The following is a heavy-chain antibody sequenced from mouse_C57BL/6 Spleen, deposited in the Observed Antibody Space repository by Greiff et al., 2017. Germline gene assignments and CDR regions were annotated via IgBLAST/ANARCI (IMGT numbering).Heavy chain of an antibody. D-gene: IGHD2-2*01. CDR1: GFTFPDYY. CDR3: AATEGYDDGLSY. CDR2: IRNKANGYPT. J-gene: IGHJ3*01. Sequence: EVKLMESGGGLVQPGGSLSLSCAASGFTFPDYYMSWVRQPPGKALEWLGFIRNKANGYPTEYSASVKGRFTISRANSQSILYLQMKALRAEDSATYYCAATEGYDDGLSYWGQGTLVTVSA. V-gene: IGHV7-3*01.